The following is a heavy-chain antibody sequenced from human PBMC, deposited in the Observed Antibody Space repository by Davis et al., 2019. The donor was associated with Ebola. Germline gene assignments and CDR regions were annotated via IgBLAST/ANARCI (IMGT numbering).Heavy chain of an antibody. CDR1: GGSISSSSYY. D-gene: IGHD3-3*02. Sequence: SETLSLTCTVSGGSISSSSYYWGWIRQPPGKGLEWIGSIYYSGNTYYNPSLKSRVTISVDTSKNQFSLKVSSVTAADTAVYYCARLTLASVPDIVDHWGQGSLVTVSS. J-gene: IGHJ4*02. V-gene: IGHV4-39*01. CDR3: ARLTLASVPDIVDH. CDR2: IYYSGNT.